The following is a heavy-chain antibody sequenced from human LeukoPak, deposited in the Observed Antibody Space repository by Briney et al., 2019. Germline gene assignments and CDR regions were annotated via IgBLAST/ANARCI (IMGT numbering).Heavy chain of an antibody. D-gene: IGHD6-13*01. CDR3: AKEGRYSNLGGWIDP. J-gene: IGHJ5*02. CDR2: IYHSGRT. V-gene: IGHV4-38-2*02. CDR1: GYSISSGYY. Sequence: PSETLSLTCTVSGYSISSGYYWGWIRQPPGKGLEWIGSIYHSGRTFYNPSLKSRVTISVDTSKNQFSLKLTSVTAADTAFYYCAKEGRYSNLGGWIDPWGQGTLVTVSS.